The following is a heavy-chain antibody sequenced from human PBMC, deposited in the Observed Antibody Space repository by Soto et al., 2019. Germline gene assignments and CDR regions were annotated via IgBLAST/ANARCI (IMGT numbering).Heavy chain of an antibody. J-gene: IGHJ3*02. V-gene: IGHV3-23*04. CDR3: AKDRITMIVVVTDAFDI. CDR1: GFTFSSYS. Sequence: EVQLVESGGGLVKPGGSLRLSCAASGFTFSSYSMNWVRQAPGKGLEWVSSISTTGSGGSTYYADSVKGRFTISRDNSKNTLYLQMNSLRAEDTAVYYCAKDRITMIVVVTDAFDIWGQGTMVTVSS. CDR2: ISTTGSGGST. D-gene: IGHD3-22*01.